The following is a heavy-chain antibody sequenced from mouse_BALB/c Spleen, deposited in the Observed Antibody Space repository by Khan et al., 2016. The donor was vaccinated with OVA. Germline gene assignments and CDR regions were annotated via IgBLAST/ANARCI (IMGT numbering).Heavy chain of an antibody. J-gene: IGHJ3*01. CDR3: VRGRDY. Sequence: EVQLQESGPGLVKPSQSLSLTCTVTGYSITSDYAWHWIRQFPGNKLEWIGYISYSGRTSCTPFLKRRISITRGTSKNQFFLQLNSVTTEDTATDYLVRGRDYWGQGTLVTVSA. CDR2: ISYSGRT. V-gene: IGHV3-2*02. CDR1: GYSITSDYA.